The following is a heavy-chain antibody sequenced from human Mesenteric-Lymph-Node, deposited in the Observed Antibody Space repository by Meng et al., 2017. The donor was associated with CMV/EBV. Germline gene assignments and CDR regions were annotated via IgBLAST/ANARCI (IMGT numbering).Heavy chain of an antibody. CDR2: INPNSGVT. J-gene: IGHJ4*02. D-gene: IGHD5-12*01. CDR3: AREGSGYTWDY. V-gene: IGHV1-2*02. CDR1: GGTFSSYA. Sequence: ASVKVSCKASGGTFSSYAISWVRQAPGQGLEWMGWINPNSGVTDYAQKFRGRVTMTRDTSINTAYIELSNLRSDDTAVYYCAREGSGYTWDYWGQGTLVTVSS.